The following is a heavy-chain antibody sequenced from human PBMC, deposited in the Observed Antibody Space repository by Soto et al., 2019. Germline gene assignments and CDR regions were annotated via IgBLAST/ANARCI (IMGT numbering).Heavy chain of an antibody. CDR1: GFTFSSFG. CDR3: ATTPISAHFDS. Sequence: QVQLVESGGGVVQPGRSLRLSCAASGFTFSSFGMHWVRQAPGKGLEWVSVISYDGNNEYYADSVKGRFTISRDNSKNILYLQMNSLRAEDTAVYYCATTPISAHFDSWGQGTLVTVSS. J-gene: IGHJ4*02. V-gene: IGHV3-30*03. CDR2: ISYDGNNE. D-gene: IGHD3-9*01.